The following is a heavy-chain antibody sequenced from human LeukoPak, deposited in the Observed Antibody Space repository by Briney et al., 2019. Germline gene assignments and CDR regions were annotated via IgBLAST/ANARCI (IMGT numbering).Heavy chain of an antibody. V-gene: IGHV3-48*04. J-gene: IGHJ4*02. Sequence: PGGSLRLSCAASGFTFSTYSTNWVRQAPGKGLEWASYISSSGSTIYYADSVKGRFTISRDNAKNSLYLQMNSLRAEDTAVYYGARGVYSYGYKGYYFDYWGQGTLVTVSS. CDR2: ISSSGSTI. CDR3: ARGVYSYGYKGYYFDY. CDR1: GFTFSTYS. D-gene: IGHD5-18*01.